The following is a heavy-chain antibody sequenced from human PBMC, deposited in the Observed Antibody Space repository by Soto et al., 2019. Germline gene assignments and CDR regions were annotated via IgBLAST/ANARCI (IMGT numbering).Heavy chain of an antibody. V-gene: IGHV1-2*04. D-gene: IGHD1-26*01. Sequence: GAPVKVSCKASGYTFSGYYMHWVRQAPGQGLEWMGWINPNSGGTNYAQKFQGWVTMTRDTSISTAYMELSRLRSDDTAVYYCARIGGVGATGDCWGQGTLVTVSS. CDR1: GYTFSGYY. CDR3: ARIGGVGATGDC. J-gene: IGHJ4*02. CDR2: INPNSGGT.